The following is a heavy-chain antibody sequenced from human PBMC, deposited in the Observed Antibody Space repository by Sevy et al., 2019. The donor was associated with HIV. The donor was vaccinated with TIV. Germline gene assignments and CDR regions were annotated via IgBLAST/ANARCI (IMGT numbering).Heavy chain of an antibody. Sequence: GGSLRLSCAASGFTFNYYGVHWVRQAPGKGLEWVAFIGFDGSDKNYADSVKGRFTISRDNSQNTMYMQMNSLRPDDTAVYYCAKNTAVAGVGGFDYWGHGTLVTVSS. CDR3: AKNTAVAGVGGFDY. CDR1: GFTFNYYG. D-gene: IGHD6-13*01. CDR2: IGFDGSDK. V-gene: IGHV3-30*02. J-gene: IGHJ4*01.